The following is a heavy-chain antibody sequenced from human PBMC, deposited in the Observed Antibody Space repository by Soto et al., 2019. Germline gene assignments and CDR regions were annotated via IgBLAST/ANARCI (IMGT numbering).Heavy chain of an antibody. CDR1: GYTFTGYY. CDR3: ARDLVDSNGPLYYGMDV. V-gene: IGHV1-2*04. D-gene: IGHD2-21*01. Sequence: ASVKVSCKASGYTFTGYYMHWVRQNPGQGLEWMGWINPNSGGTNYAQKFQGWVTMTRDTSISTAYMELSRLRSDDTAVYYCARDLVDSNGPLYYGMDVWGQGTTVTVSS. CDR2: INPNSGGT. J-gene: IGHJ6*02.